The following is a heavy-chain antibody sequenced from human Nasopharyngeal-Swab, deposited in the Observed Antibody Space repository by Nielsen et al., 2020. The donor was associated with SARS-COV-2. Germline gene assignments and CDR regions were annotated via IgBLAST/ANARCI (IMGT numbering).Heavy chain of an antibody. D-gene: IGHD5-24*01. CDR2: ISSSGSTI. CDR1: GFTFSSYE. V-gene: IGHV3-48*03. Sequence: GESLKISCAASGFTFSSYEMNWVRQAPGKGLEWVSYISSSGSTIYYAGSVKDRFTISRDNAKNSLYLQMNSLRAEDTAVYYCASLSRDGYNSWGQGTLVTVSS. J-gene: IGHJ4*02. CDR3: ASLSRDGYNS.